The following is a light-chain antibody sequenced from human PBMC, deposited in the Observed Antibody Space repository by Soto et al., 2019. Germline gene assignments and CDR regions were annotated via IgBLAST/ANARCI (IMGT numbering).Light chain of an antibody. V-gene: IGLV2-14*03. CDR3: SSYTSSSTLVV. CDR2: DVS. Sequence: QAVLTQPASVSGSPGQSITISCTGTSSDVGSYNYVSWYQQHPGQAPKLMIYDVSNRSSGVSNRFSGSKSGNTASLTISGLQAEDEADYYCSSYTSSSTLVVFGGGTKVTVL. CDR1: SSDVGSYNY. J-gene: IGLJ2*01.